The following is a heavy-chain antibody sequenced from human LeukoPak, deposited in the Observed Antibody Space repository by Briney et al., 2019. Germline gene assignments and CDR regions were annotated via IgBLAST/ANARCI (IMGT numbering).Heavy chain of an antibody. J-gene: IGHJ4*02. CDR2: ISSSGSTI. CDR1: RFTFSSSE. V-gene: IGHV3-48*03. D-gene: IGHD3-22*01. Sequence: GGSLRLSCAASRFTFSSSEMNWVRQAPGKGLEWVSYISSSGSTIYYADSVKGRFTISRDNAKNSLYPQMNSLRAEDTAVYYCARDSYYSSDYWGQGTLVTVSS. CDR3: ARDSYYSSDY.